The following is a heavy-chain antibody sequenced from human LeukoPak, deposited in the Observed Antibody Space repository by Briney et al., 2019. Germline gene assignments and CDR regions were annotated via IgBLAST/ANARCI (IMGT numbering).Heavy chain of an antibody. D-gene: IGHD6-6*01. CDR2: ISSSSSYI. CDR1: GFTFSSYS. J-gene: IGHJ4*02. Sequence: PGGSLRLSCAAPGFTFSSYSMNWVRQAPGKGLEWVSSISSSSSYIYYADSVKGRFTISRDNAKNSLYLQMNSLRAEDTAVYYCARLGSSSAYYSDYWGQGTLVTVSS. V-gene: IGHV3-21*01. CDR3: ARLGSSSAYYSDY.